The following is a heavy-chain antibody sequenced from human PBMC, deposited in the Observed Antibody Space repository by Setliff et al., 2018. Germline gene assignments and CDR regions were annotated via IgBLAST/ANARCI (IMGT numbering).Heavy chain of an antibody. CDR2: IYPGDSDT. D-gene: IGHD4-4*01. CDR1: GYTFTNYW. V-gene: IGHV5-51*01. J-gene: IGHJ4*02. Sequence: GESLKISCKGSGYTFTNYWIGWVRQMPGKGLEWMGLIYPGDSDTRYSPSFQGQVTISADRSISTAYLQWRSLKASDTAMYYCARDSNYEGAYDYWGQGTLVTVSS. CDR3: ARDSNYEGAYDY.